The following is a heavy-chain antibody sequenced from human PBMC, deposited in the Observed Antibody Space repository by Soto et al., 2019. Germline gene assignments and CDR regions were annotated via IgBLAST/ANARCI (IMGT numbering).Heavy chain of an antibody. CDR1: GGSISSGGYY. J-gene: IGHJ6*03. D-gene: IGHD1-7*01. CDR2: IYYSGST. CDR3: AREGRNYDPQANYYYYSLDV. V-gene: IGHV4-31*03. Sequence: QVQLQESCPGLVKPSQTLSLTCTVSGGSISSGGYYWSWIRQHPGKGLEWVGYIYYSGSTYYNPSLKSRDTISVDTSKNQFSLKLSSVAAAYTTVYYCAREGRNYDPQANYYYYSLDVWGEGTTITVSS.